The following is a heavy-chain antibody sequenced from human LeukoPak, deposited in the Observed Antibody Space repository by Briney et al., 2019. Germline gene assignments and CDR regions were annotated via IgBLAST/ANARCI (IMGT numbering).Heavy chain of an antibody. CDR1: GGIFTTYD. J-gene: IGHJ6*02. Sequence: ASVKVSCKASGGIFTTYDVHWVRQASGQGLEWMGWMNPKSGDRGYAQKFQDRVAMTMNNSIRTAYMELRGLQPEDTAVYYCASGWYYHYFSTDVWGQGTTVIVSS. CDR3: ASGWYYHYFSTDV. V-gene: IGHV1-8*01. D-gene: IGHD2-15*01. CDR2: MNPKSGDR.